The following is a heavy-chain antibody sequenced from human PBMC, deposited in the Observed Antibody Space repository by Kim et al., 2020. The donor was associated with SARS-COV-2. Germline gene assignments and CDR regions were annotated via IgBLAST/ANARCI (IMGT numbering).Heavy chain of an antibody. Sequence: NYAQKFQGRVTITADESTSTAYMELSSLRSEDTAVYYCARVLDWIVAFDIWGQGTMVTVSS. V-gene: IGHV1-69*01. D-gene: IGHD2-2*03. J-gene: IGHJ3*02. CDR3: ARVLDWIVAFDI.